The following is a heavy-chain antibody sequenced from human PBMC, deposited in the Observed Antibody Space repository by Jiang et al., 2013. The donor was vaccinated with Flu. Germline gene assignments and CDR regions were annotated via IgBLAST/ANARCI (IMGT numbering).Heavy chain of an antibody. CDR1: GFTFSSYS. Sequence: VQLVESGGGLVKPGGSLRLSCAASGFTFSSYSMNWVRQAPGKGLEWVSSISSSSSYIYYADSVKGRFTISRDNAKNSLYLQMNSLRAEDTAVYYCARYYDSSGYYYGLIDYWGQGTLVTVSS. CDR2: ISSSSSYI. J-gene: IGHJ4*02. D-gene: IGHD3-22*01. V-gene: IGHV3-21*01. CDR3: ARYYDSSGYYYGLIDY.